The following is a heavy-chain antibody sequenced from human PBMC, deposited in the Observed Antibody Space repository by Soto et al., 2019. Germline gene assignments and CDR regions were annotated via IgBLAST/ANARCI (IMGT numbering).Heavy chain of an antibody. CDR2: ISAYNGNT. V-gene: IGHV1-18*01. CDR3: ARDKTYYDFWSGYLGHMDV. Sequence: ASVKVSCKASGYTFTSYGISWVRQAPGQGLEWMGWISAYNGNTNYAQKLQGRVTMTTDTSTSTAYMELRSLRSDDTAVYYCARDKTYYDFWSGYLGHMDVWGKGTTVTVSS. J-gene: IGHJ6*03. CDR1: GYTFTSYG. D-gene: IGHD3-3*01.